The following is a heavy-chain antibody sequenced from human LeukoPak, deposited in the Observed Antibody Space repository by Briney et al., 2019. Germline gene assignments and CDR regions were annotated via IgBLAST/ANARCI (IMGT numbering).Heavy chain of an antibody. CDR2: ISSSSSYI. CDR1: GFTFSSYS. V-gene: IGHV3-21*01. CDR3: ARETNYGDYAPDY. Sequence: GGSLRLSCAASGFTFSSYSMNWVRQAAGKGLEWVSSISSSSSYIYYADSVKGRFTISRDNAKNSLYLQMNSLRAEDTAVYYCARETNYGDYAPDYWGQGTLVTVSS. J-gene: IGHJ4*02. D-gene: IGHD4-17*01.